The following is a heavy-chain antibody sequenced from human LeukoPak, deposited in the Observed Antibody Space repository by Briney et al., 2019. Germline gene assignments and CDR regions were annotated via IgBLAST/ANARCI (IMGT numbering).Heavy chain of an antibody. CDR1: GYTLTDFS. J-gene: IGHJ4*02. Sequence: GASVKVSCNISGYTLTDFSMHWVRQAPGKGLEWMGGFNREDDEPIYAPHFRGRVTVTEDTSTDTAYMELSSLRSEDTAVYYCATLDSYYDNSGRPLIPDWGQGTLVTVSS. CDR2: FNREDDEP. D-gene: IGHD3-22*01. CDR3: ATLDSYYDNSGRPLIPD. V-gene: IGHV1-24*01.